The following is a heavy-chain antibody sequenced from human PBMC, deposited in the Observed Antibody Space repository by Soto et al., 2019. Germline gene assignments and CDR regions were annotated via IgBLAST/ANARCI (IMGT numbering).Heavy chain of an antibody. CDR1: GASITTSVL. CDR2: NAHDGHT. J-gene: IGHJ4*02. V-gene: IGHV4-4*02. D-gene: IGHD1-26*01. Sequence: VQLTESGPGLVRPSGTLSLTCDVSGASITTSVLWTCVRQFPRGGLEWIGENAHDGHTNYNPSLSGRVTMPVDLSNSQFSLNVASVNAADTAVYFCAGGRDYDYWGQGTLVTVSS. CDR3: AGGRDYDY.